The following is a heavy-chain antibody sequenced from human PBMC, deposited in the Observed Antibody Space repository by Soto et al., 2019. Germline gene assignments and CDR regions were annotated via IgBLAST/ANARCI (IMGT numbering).Heavy chain of an antibody. Sequence: PSETLSLTCTVSGGSITDYSWVWIRQPAGKGLEWIGRIFSSGSTNYNPSLKGRITMSLATSKNQLSLKLNSATATDTAVYFCARDQGVVVTADNWFDPWGQGILVTVSS. V-gene: IGHV4-4*07. CDR2: IFSSGST. CDR3: ARDQGVVVTADNWFDP. J-gene: IGHJ5*02. CDR1: GGSITDYS. D-gene: IGHD2-21*02.